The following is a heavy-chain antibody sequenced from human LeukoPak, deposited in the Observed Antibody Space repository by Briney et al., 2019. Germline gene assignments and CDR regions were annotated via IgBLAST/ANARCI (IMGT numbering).Heavy chain of an antibody. CDR1: GVSISSYY. CDR3: ARIIYITMVRGVLVRPYYYYMDV. D-gene: IGHD3-10*01. Sequence: PSETLSLTCTVSGVSISSYYWTWIRQSAGKGLEWIGRIYTSGSTYYNPSLKSRVSMSVDTSKNQFSLKLSSVTAADTAVYYCARIIYITMVRGVLVRPYYYYMDVWGKGTTVTISS. J-gene: IGHJ6*03. V-gene: IGHV4-4*07. CDR2: IYTSGST.